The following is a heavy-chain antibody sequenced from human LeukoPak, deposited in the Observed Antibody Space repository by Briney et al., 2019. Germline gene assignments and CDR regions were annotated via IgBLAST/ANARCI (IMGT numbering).Heavy chain of an antibody. CDR2: ISSSGRTF. Sequence: PGGSLRLSCAASGFTFSNFAVNWVRQAPGKGLEWVSYISSSGRTFYYADSVKGRFTISRDNGKNSLYLQMNSLRVEDTAVYYCARDSRGSSWFFDYWGQGALVTVSS. J-gene: IGHJ4*02. V-gene: IGHV3-48*01. D-gene: IGHD6-13*01. CDR3: ARDSRGSSWFFDY. CDR1: GFTFSNFA.